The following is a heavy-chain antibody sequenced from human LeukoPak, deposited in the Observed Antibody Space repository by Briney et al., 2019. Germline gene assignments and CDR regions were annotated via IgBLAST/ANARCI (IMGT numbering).Heavy chain of an antibody. CDR2: IYSGGST. Sequence: GGSLRLSCAASGFTVSSNYMSWVRQAPGKGLEWVSVIYSGGSTYYADSVKGRFTISRDNSKNTLYLQMSSLRAEDTAVYYCARDTLAVAGDYWGQGTLVTVSS. D-gene: IGHD6-19*01. J-gene: IGHJ4*02. V-gene: IGHV3-66*01. CDR3: ARDTLAVAGDY. CDR1: GFTVSSNY.